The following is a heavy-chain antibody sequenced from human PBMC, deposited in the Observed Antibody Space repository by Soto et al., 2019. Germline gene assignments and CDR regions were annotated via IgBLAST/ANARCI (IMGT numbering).Heavy chain of an antibody. J-gene: IGHJ4*02. CDR3: ARGRAGGAGLGPTLDY. CDR2: ISGSGGST. CDR1: GFTFSSYA. D-gene: IGHD2-21*01. V-gene: IGHV3-23*01. Sequence: PGGSLRLSCAASGFTFSSYAMSWVRQAPGKGLEWVSAISGSGGSTYYADSVKGRFTISRDNSRNTVFLQMNTLKGDDTAVYYCARGRAGGAGLGPTLDYWGEGTLVTVSS.